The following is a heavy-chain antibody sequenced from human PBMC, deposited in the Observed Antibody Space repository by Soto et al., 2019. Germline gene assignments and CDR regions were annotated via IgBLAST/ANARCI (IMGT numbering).Heavy chain of an antibody. CDR3: ARSDPRIAVAEGMDV. V-gene: IGHV3-11*06. D-gene: IGHD6-19*01. J-gene: IGHJ6*02. CDR1: GFTFSDYY. CDR2: ISSSSSYT. Sequence: GGSLRLSCAASGFTFSDYYMSWIRQAPGKGLEWVSYISSSSSYTNYADSVKGRFTISRDNAKNSLYLQMNSLRAEDTAVYYCARSDPRIAVAEGMDVWGQGTTVTVSS.